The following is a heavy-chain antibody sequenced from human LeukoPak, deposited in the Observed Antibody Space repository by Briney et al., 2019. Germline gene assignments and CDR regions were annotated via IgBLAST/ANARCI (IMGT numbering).Heavy chain of an antibody. CDR2: ISRSGEVT. V-gene: IGHV3-23*01. D-gene: IGHD1-1*01. J-gene: IGHJ4*02. CDR1: GFTFSSSA. CDR3: AKEEVPNDF. Sequence: TGGSLRLSCAASGFTFSSSAMSWVRQAPGKRLEWVSGISRSGEVTYYEDSVRGRFTISKGISKNTLYLQMDSLRAEDTAIYYCAKEEVPNDFWGQGTLVTVSS.